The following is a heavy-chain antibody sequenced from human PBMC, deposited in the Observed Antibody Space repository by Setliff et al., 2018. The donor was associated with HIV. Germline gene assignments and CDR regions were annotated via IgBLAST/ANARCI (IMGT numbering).Heavy chain of an antibody. CDR3: ARGTAPRPASVLEFLEWLFPNWFDP. Sequence: ASVKVSCKASGYTFTTYGISWVRQAPGHGLEWMGWISPNFGHTKYAQRFLDRVTMTIDTATSRAYMELSSLRSDDTAVYYCARGTAPRPASVLEFLEWLFPNWFDPWGQGTLVTVSS. V-gene: IGHV1-18*01. J-gene: IGHJ5*02. CDR1: GYTFTTYG. CDR2: ISPNFGHT. D-gene: IGHD3-3*02.